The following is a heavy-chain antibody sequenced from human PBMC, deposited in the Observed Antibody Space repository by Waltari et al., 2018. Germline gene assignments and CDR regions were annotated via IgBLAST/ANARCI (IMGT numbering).Heavy chain of an antibody. J-gene: IGHJ4*02. D-gene: IGHD7-27*01. Sequence: EVQLVESGGGLVQPGGSLRLSCAASGFTFSTYWMTWVRQPPGKGLECVANINTDGREKYYGASVKGRFTISRDNAKNSLYLQMNSLRAEDTSVYYCARDLNWETYWGRGALVTVSS. CDR2: INTDGREK. CDR3: ARDLNWETY. V-gene: IGHV3-7*01. CDR1: GFTFSTYW.